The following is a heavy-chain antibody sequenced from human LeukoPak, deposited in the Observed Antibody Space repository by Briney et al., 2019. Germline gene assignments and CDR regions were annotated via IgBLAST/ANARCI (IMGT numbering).Heavy chain of an antibody. D-gene: IGHD3-9*01. CDR2: IRYDGSNE. J-gene: IGHJ3*01. V-gene: IGHV3-30*02. CDR3: TRDIDDVLTGDDAFDV. Sequence: GGSLRLSCVVSGFIFSNYGMHWVRQAPGKGLEWVAFIRYDGSNEYYADSVEGRFTISRDNAESSVYLQMNSLRVDGTGLYYCTRDIDDVLTGDDAFDVWGQGTVVTVST. CDR1: GFIFSNYG.